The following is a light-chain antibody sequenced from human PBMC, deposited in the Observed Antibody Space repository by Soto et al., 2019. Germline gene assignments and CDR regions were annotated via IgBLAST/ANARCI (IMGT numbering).Light chain of an antibody. CDR1: SSDVGSYNL. CDR3: CSYAGYYTLV. V-gene: IGLV2-23*01. CDR2: EGS. J-gene: IGLJ2*01. Sequence: QSALTQPASVSGSPGQSITISCTGTSSDVGSYNLVSWYQQHPGKAPKLMIYEGSKRPSGVSNRFSGSKSGNTASLTISGLQADDEADYYCCSYAGYYTLVFGGGTKLTVL.